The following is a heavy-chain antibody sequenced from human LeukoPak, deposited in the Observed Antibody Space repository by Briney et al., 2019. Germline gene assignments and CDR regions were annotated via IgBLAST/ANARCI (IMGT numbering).Heavy chain of an antibody. V-gene: IGHV3-21*01. Sequence: GGSLRLSCAASGFTFDDYAMHWVRQAPGKGLEWVSSISSSSSYVYYADSVKGRFTISRDNAKNSLYLQMNSLRAEDTAVYYCASPTQIAAAGTGAFDIWGQGTMVTVSS. D-gene: IGHD6-13*01. J-gene: IGHJ3*02. CDR3: ASPTQIAAAGTGAFDI. CDR1: GFTFDDYA. CDR2: ISSSSSYV.